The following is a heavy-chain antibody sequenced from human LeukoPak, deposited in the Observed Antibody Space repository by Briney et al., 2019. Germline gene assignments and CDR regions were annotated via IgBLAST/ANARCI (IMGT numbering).Heavy chain of an antibody. CDR1: GGSIGGHTFY. D-gene: IGHD6-19*01. Sequence: PSETLSLTCNVSGGSIGGHTFYWDWNRQPPGKGLEWIATIYYNGNTFYNPSLKSRVAISIDMSKSQFSLHLSSVTAADTAIYYCARLTALAGHRGAFDIWGPGTMVTVSS. J-gene: IGHJ3*02. V-gene: IGHV4-39*01. CDR2: IYYNGNT. CDR3: ARLTALAGHRGAFDI.